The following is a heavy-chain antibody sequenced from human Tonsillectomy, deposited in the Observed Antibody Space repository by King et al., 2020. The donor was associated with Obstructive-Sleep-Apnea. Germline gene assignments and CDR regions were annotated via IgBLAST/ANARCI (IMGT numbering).Heavy chain of an antibody. CDR3: ARDYGLQPYGLDV. D-gene: IGHD4-11*01. CDR1: GFSFTSCW. J-gene: IGHJ6*02. V-gene: IGHV3-7*03. CDR2: INQDGSEK. Sequence: VQLVESGGGLVQPGGSLRLSCAASGFSFTSCWMTWVRQAPGKGLEGVANINQDGSEKYYVDSVRGRFTISRDNVKNPLYLQMNSLRAEETAVYYCARDYGLQPYGLDVWGQGTTVTVSS.